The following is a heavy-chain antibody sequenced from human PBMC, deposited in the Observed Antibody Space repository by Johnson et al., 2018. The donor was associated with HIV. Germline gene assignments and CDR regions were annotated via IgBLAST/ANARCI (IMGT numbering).Heavy chain of an antibody. J-gene: IGHJ3*02. CDR1: GFTFSSYA. CDR2: ISYDGSNK. D-gene: IGHD2-21*01. V-gene: IGHV3-30-3*01. CDR3: ASPNWGGAFDI. Sequence: QLVESGGGVVQPGRSMRLSCAASGFTFSSYAMHWVRQAPGKGLEWVAVISYDGSNKYYADSVKGRFTIFRDNAKNSLYLQMNSLRAEDTAVYYCASPNWGGAFDIWGQGTMVTVSS.